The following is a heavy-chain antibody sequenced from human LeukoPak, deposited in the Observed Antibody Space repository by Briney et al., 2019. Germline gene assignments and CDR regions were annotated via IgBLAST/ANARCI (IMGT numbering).Heavy chain of an antibody. D-gene: IGHD3-10*01. Sequence: SATVSCKASGGTFSSYAISWVRQAPGQGLEWMGGIIPIFGTANYAQKFQGRVTITADESTSTAYMELSSLRSEDTAVYYCASFLWFGEAAPKPLDYWGQGTLVTVSS. J-gene: IGHJ4*02. CDR3: ASFLWFGEAAPKPLDY. CDR2: IIPIFGTA. CDR1: GGTFSSYA. V-gene: IGHV1-69*13.